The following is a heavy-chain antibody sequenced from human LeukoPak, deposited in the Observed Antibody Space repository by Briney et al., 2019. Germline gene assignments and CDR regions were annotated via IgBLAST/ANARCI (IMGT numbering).Heavy chain of an antibody. Sequence: GGSLRLSCAASGFTFTSYSMNWVRQAPGKGLEWVSSISSSSSYIYFADSVKGRFTISRDNAKNSLYLQMNSLRAEDTAVYYCARGALGMSGRIVDAFDIWGQGTRVTVSS. CDR1: GFTFTSYS. CDR3: ARGALGMSGRIVDAFDI. D-gene: IGHD1-14*01. V-gene: IGHV3-21*01. J-gene: IGHJ3*02. CDR2: ISSSSSYI.